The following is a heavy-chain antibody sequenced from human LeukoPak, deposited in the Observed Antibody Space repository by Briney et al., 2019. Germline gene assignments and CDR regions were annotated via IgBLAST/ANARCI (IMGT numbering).Heavy chain of an antibody. Sequence: GGSLRLSCAASGFTFSSYAMHWVRQAPGKGLEWVAVISYDGSNKYYADSVKGRFTISRDNSKNTLYLQMNSLRAEDTAVYYCARDSEPWYSSGGWSDYYGMDVWGQGTTVTVPS. V-gene: IGHV3-30-3*01. CDR2: ISYDGSNK. D-gene: IGHD6-19*01. J-gene: IGHJ6*02. CDR3: ARDSEPWYSSGGWSDYYGMDV. CDR1: GFTFSSYA.